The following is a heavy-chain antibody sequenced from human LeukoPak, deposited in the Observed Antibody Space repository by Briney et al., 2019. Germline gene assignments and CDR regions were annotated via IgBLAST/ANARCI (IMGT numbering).Heavy chain of an antibody. CDR2: ITRSGTTI. D-gene: IGHD3-22*01. CDR3: ARGGNIGYDYNAFDL. J-gene: IGHJ3*01. V-gene: IGHV3-48*03. CDR1: GFTFSTHE. Sequence: GGSLRLSCAASGFTFSTHEMNWVRQAPGKGLEWVSYITRSGTTIYYADSVKGRFTISRDNAKNSLYLQMNSLRDEDTAVYYCARGGNIGYDYNAFDLWGQGAMVTVSS.